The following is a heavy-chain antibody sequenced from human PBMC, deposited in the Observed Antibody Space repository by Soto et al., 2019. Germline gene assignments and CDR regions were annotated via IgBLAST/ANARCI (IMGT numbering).Heavy chain of an antibody. Sequence: QVPLQQWGAGLLKPSETLSLTCAVYGGSFSGYYWSWIRQPPGKGLEWIGEINHSGSTNYNPSLKRRVTISVDTSKNQFSLMLSSVTAADTAVYYCARGWGRIFDYWGQGTLVTVSS. CDR1: GGSFSGYY. CDR3: ARGWGRIFDY. CDR2: INHSGST. D-gene: IGHD7-27*01. V-gene: IGHV4-34*01. J-gene: IGHJ4*02.